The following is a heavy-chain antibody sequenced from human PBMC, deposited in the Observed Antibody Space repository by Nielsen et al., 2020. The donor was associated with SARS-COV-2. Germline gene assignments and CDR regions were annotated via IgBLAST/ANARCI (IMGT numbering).Heavy chain of an antibody. CDR2: IYYSGST. V-gene: IGHV4-30-4*01. Sequence: SETLSLTCTVSGGSISSDDYYWSWIRQPPGKGLEWIGYIYYSGSTYYNPSLKSRVTISVDTSKNQFSLKLSSVTAADTAVYYCARQVVVIASPIDYWGQGTLVTVSS. CDR3: ARQVVVIASPIDY. CDR1: GGSISSDDYY. D-gene: IGHD2-21*01. J-gene: IGHJ4*02.